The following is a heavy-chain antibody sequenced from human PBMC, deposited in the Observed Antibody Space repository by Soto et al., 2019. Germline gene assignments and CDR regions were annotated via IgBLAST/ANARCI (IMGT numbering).Heavy chain of an antibody. V-gene: IGHV3-21*01. CDR3: ARDKTVVVPAAIGEDYYYYYGMDV. CDR2: ISSSSSYI. J-gene: IGHJ6*02. Sequence: GGSLRLSCAASGFTFSSYSMNWVRQAPGKGLEWVSSISSSSSYIYYADSVKGRFTISRDNAKNSLYLQMNSLRDEDTAVYYCARDKTVVVPAAIGEDYYYYYGMDVWGQGTTVTVSS. CDR1: GFTFSSYS. D-gene: IGHD2-2*01.